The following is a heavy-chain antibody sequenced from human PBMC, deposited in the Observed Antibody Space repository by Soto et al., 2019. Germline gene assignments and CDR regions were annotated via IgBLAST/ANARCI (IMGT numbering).Heavy chain of an antibody. CDR1: GGYVSSRYW. D-gene: IGHD6-13*01. CDR2: IYHSGSA. Sequence: PSETLSLTCAVSGGYVSSRYWWSWVRQSPGKGLEWIGEIYHSGSANYNPSLKSRVTMSVDNSKSQFSLRLNSVTAADTAVYYCARYNAASGTYYFDYWGQGTLVPSPQ. J-gene: IGHJ4*02. V-gene: IGHV4-4*02. CDR3: ARYNAASGTYYFDY.